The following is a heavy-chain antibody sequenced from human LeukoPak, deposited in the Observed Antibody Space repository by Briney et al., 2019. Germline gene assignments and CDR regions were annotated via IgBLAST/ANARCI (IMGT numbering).Heavy chain of an antibody. J-gene: IGHJ4*02. CDR2: INYNGNT. D-gene: IGHD6-19*01. CDR3: ACLSVAHNNYFDY. V-gene: IGHV4-59*08. CDR1: SGSISTYY. Sequence: SETLSLTCTVSSGSISTYYWSWIRQPPGGDLEWLGDINYNGNTKYNPSLQSRVTLSVDTSKNQFSLRLTSVSATDTAVYYCACLSVAHNNYFDYWGQGILVTVS.